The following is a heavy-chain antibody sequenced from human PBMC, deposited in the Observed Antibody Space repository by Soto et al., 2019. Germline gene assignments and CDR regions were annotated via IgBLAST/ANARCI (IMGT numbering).Heavy chain of an antibody. CDR1: GFTFSDYY. J-gene: IGHJ4*02. Sequence: PGGSLRRCGAASGFTFSDYYMSWLRRPPGRGLEWFSYISSSGSTIYYADSVKGRFTISRDNAKNSLYLQMNSLRAEDTAVYYCAREYCSGGSCYPYYFDYWGQGTLVTVSS. CDR3: AREYCSGGSCYPYYFDY. CDR2: ISSSGSTI. D-gene: IGHD2-15*01. V-gene: IGHV3-11*01.